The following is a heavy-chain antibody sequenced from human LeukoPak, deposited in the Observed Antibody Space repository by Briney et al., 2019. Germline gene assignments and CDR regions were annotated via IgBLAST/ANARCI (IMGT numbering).Heavy chain of an antibody. V-gene: IGHV3-21*01. CDR1: GFTFSSYS. Sequence: KPGGSLRLSCAASGFTFSSYSMNWVRQAPGKGLEWVSSISSSSSYIYYADSVKGRFTISRDNAKNPLYLQMNSLRAEDTAVYYCARAYSRYHYGSIGAFDIWGQGTMVTVSS. J-gene: IGHJ3*02. D-gene: IGHD3-10*01. CDR2: ISSSSSYI. CDR3: ARAYSRYHYGSIGAFDI.